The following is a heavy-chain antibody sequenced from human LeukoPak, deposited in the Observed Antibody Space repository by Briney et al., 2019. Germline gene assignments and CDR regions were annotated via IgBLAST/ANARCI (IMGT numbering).Heavy chain of an antibody. CDR2: IYYSGGT. V-gene: IGHV4-39*07. D-gene: IGHD2-15*01. J-gene: IGHJ4*02. CDR3: ARDRSCSGGSCYGPPDY. CDR1: GASISSSSYY. Sequence: SETLSLTCTVSGASISSSSYYWGWLRQPPGTGLEWVGSIYYSGGTYYNPSLKSRVTISVDTSKNQFSPKLNSVTAADTSVYYCARDRSCSGGSCYGPPDYWGQGTLVTVSS.